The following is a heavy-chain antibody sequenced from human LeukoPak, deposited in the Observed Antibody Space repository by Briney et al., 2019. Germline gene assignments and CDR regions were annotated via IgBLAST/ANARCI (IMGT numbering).Heavy chain of an antibody. J-gene: IGHJ3*02. CDR2: IKQDGTEK. CDR3: ARDEGGSSYII. V-gene: IGHV3-7*01. D-gene: IGHD2-15*01. Sequence: GGSLRLSCAASGFIFNLYYMSWVRQAPGQGLEWVANIKQDGTEKSYVDSVKGRFTISRDNAKNSLYLQMNGPRAEDTAVYYCARDEGGSSYIIWGQGTMVTVSS. CDR1: GFIFNLYY.